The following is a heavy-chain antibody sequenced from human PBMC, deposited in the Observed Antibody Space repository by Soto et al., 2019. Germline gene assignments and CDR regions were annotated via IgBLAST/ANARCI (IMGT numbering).Heavy chain of an antibody. CDR3: ARWIMITFGGVDDAFDI. CDR1: GGSFSGYY. D-gene: IGHD3-16*01. CDR2: INHSGST. J-gene: IGHJ3*02. Sequence: QVQLQQWGAGLLKPSETLSLTCAVYGGSFSGYYWSWIRQPPGKGLEWIGEINHSGSTNYNPSLTSRVTISVDTSKNQFSLKLSSVTAADTAVYYCARWIMITFGGVDDAFDIWGQGTMVTVSS. V-gene: IGHV4-34*01.